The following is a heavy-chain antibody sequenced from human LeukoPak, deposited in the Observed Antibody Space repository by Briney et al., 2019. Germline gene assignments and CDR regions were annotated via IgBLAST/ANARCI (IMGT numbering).Heavy chain of an antibody. CDR3: AIRVGVVPAAASVDY. J-gene: IGHJ4*02. D-gene: IGHD2-2*01. CDR1: GFNVTGNL. Sequence: GGSLRLSCTVSGFNVTGNLMTWVRQAPGKGLEWVSLIYHSGDTFYTDSVKGRFTISRDNSKNTLYLQMDSLRVEDTAVYYCAIRVGVVPAAASVDYWGQGTLVTVSS. V-gene: IGHV3-66*01. CDR2: IYHSGDT.